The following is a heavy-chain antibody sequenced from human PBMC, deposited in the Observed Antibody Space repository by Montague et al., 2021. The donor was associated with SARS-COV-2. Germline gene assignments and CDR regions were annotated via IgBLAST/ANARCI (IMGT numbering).Heavy chain of an antibody. J-gene: IGHJ6*02. D-gene: IGHD4-23*01. CDR1: GFTFSTYS. V-gene: IGHV3-21*01. CDR2: ISSSRTFI. Sequence: SQRLSCAASGFTFSTYSMNWVRQAPGKGLEWISSISSSRTFIYYADSVKGRFTISRDNAKNSLYLQMNSLRAEDSAVYYCARDVPPGTVVTRGRYFYYYGMDVWGQGTTVTVSS. CDR3: ARDVPPGTVVTRGRYFYYYGMDV.